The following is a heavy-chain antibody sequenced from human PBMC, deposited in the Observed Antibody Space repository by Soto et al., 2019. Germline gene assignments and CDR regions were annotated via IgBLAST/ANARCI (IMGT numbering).Heavy chain of an antibody. CDR2: ISAYNGNT. D-gene: IGHD3-3*01. CDR1: GYTLTSYG. CDR3: ARGFLEWLSPSFDP. V-gene: IGHV1-18*04. J-gene: IGHJ5*02. Sequence: ASVKVSCKASGYTLTSYGISWLRQAPGQGLEWMGWISAYNGNTIYAQKLQGRVTMTTDTSTSTAYMELRSLRSDDTAVYYCARGFLEWLSPSFDPWGQGTLVTVSS.